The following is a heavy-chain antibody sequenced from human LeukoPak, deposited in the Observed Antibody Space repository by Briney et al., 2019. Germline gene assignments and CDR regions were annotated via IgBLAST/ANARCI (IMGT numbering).Heavy chain of an antibody. CDR2: IYASGNT. CDR3: ARTGDGAMKN. V-gene: IGHV4-4*09. CDR1: GGSITSYY. Sequence: SETLSLTCTVSGGSITSYYWSWIRQPPGKGLAWIGYIYASGNTNYHPSLKSRVTISVDMSKNQLSLKLDSVTAADTAVYYCARTGDGAMKNWGQGTLVTVSS. J-gene: IGHJ4*02. D-gene: IGHD2-2*01.